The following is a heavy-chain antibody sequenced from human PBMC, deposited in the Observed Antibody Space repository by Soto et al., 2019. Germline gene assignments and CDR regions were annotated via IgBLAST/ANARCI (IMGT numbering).Heavy chain of an antibody. D-gene: IGHD3-9*01. J-gene: IGHJ6*02. CDR2: IGTAGDT. Sequence: GGSLRLSCAASGFTFSSYDMHWVRQATGKGLEWVSAIGTAGDTYYPGSVKGRFTISRENAKNSLYLQMNSLRAEDTAVYYCARDYLHYDILTGYGYYYGMDVWGQGTTVTVSS. CDR1: GFTFSSYD. CDR3: ARDYLHYDILTGYGYYYGMDV. V-gene: IGHV3-13*01.